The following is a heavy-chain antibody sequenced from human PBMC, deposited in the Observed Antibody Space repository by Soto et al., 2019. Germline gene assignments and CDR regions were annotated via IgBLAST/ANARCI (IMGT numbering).Heavy chain of an antibody. CDR3: AMVDDYVAPTPQDV. CDR1: GYIFVNYG. D-gene: IGHD3-16*01. Sequence: QVQLVQSGDEVRKPGSSVKVSCKASGYIFVNYGIAWVRQAPGQGLEWMGWISPYSGNTHFASKVQGRFTMTTDTSTSTAYRDLGSLTSDGTAVYYCAMVDDYVAPTPQDVWGQGTTVTVSS. CDR2: ISPYSGNT. V-gene: IGHV1-18*01. J-gene: IGHJ6*02.